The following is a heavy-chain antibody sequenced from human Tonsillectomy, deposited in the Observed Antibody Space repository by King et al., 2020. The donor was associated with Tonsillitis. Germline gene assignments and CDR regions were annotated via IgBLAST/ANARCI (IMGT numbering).Heavy chain of an antibody. CDR2: ISSSSSTK. J-gene: IGHJ4*02. CDR1: GFTFSTYS. V-gene: IGHV3-48*02. Sequence: VQLVESGGALVQPGGSLRLSCAASGFTFSTYSMNWVRQAPGKGREWVSYISSSSSTKYYADSVKGRFTISRDNAKNSLYLQMNSLRDEDTAVYYCATEYGDFPDYWGQGTLVTVSS. CDR3: ATEYGDFPDY. D-gene: IGHD4-17*01.